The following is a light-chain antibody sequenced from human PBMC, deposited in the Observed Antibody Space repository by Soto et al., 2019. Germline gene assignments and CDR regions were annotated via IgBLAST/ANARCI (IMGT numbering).Light chain of an antibody. V-gene: IGLV1-40*01. CDR2: GNI. J-gene: IGLJ2*01. CDR1: SSNIGAGFD. Sequence: QSVLTQPPSVSGAPGQRVTISCTGSSSNIGAGFDLQWYQQLPGTAPKLLIYGNINRPSGVPDRFSGSKSGTSASLAITGLQAEDEADYYCQSYDSTLSGSVVFGGGTQLTVL. CDR3: QSYDSTLSGSVV.